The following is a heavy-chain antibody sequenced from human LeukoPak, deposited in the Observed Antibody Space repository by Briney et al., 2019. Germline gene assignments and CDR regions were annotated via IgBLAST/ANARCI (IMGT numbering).Heavy chain of an antibody. J-gene: IGHJ6*03. V-gene: IGHV4-34*01. D-gene: IGHD1-26*01. CDR2: INHSGST. CDR1: GGSFSGYY. CDR3: ARGPYSGSPRGYYMDV. Sequence: SETLSLTCAAYGGSFSGYYWSWIRQPPGKGLEWIGEINHSGSTNYNPSLKSRVTISVDTSKNQFSLKLSSVTAADTAVYYCARGPYSGSPRGYYMDVWGKGTTVTVSS.